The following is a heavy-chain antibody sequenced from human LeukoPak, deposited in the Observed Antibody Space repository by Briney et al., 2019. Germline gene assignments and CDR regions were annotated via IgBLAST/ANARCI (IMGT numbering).Heavy chain of an antibody. CDR3: ARRWWELHSDAFDI. V-gene: IGHV5-10-1*04. CDR2: INPSDSYT. J-gene: IGHJ3*02. Sequence: GESLKISCKVSGYTVITHWISWVRQMPGKGLEWMGRINPSDSYTNYGPSFQGQVTISADKSISTAYLQWSSLKASDTAMYYCARRWWELHSDAFDIWGQGTMVTVSS. D-gene: IGHD1-26*01. CDR1: GYTVITHW.